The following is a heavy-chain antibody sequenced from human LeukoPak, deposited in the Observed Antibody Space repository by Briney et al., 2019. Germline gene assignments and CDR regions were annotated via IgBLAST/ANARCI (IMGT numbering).Heavy chain of an antibody. Sequence: GGSLRLSCAASGFTFNTYWMHWVRQAPGKGLVWVSRINPDGTTTSYADSVKGRFTISRDNAKNMVHLQMNSLRAEDTAVYYCAKDEVVPSYYYIDVWGKGTTVTVSS. CDR1: GFTFNTYW. CDR2: INPDGTTT. D-gene: IGHD2-2*01. V-gene: IGHV3-74*01. J-gene: IGHJ6*03. CDR3: AKDEVVPSYYYIDV.